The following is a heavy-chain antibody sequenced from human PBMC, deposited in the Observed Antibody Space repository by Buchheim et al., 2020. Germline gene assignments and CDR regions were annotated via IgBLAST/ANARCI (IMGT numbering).Heavy chain of an antibody. J-gene: IGHJ4*02. V-gene: IGHV4-4*02. CDR3: TTSRGGGYLFDS. Sequence: QVQLQESGPGLVKPSGTLSLTCAVSSGSIGSGNWWSWVRQPPGKGLEWIGEIYHSGSTNFNASLKSRVSMSMDKSKNQFSFQLTSVTAADTAVYYCTTSRGGGYLFDSWGQGTL. D-gene: IGHD3-16*02. CDR1: SGSIGSGNW. CDR2: IYHSGST.